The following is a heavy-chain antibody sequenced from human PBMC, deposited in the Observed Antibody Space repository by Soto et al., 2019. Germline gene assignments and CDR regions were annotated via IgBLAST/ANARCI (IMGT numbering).Heavy chain of an antibody. CDR2: VYLVGSTVPSGST. CDR1: GDSISGKF. CDR3: ARHVGGTNWHFDL. D-gene: IGHD2-8*01. J-gene: IGHJ2*01. Sequence: QVQLQESGPGLVKPSETLSLTCTVSGDSISGKFWSWVRQPSGRGPEWLGYVYLVGSTVPSGSTYYKPTLKSRITMSADSSKNQVSLKVTSVTAADTAMYYCARHVGGTNWHFDLWGRGVLVTVSS. V-gene: IGHV4-59*08.